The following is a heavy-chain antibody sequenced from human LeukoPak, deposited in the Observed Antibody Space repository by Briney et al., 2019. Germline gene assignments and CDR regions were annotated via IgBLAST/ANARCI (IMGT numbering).Heavy chain of an antibody. D-gene: IGHD3-22*01. J-gene: IGHJ4*02. CDR3: ARSDSSGSFLFDY. CDR2: INHSGST. V-gene: IGHV4-34*01. CDR1: GGSFSGHY. Sequence: SETLSLTCAVYGGSFSGHYWSWIRQPPGKGLEWIGEINHSGSTNYNPSLKSRVTISVDTSKNQFSLKLSSVTAADTAVYYCARSDSSGSFLFDYWGQGTLVTVSS.